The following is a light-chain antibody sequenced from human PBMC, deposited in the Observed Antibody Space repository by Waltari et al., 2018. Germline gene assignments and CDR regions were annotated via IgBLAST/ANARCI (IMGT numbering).Light chain of an antibody. J-gene: IGLJ2*01. V-gene: IGLV2-18*02. CDR1: NSDVGAYYR. Sequence: QSALTQPPSVSGSPGQSVTIYCTGSNSDVGAYYRVSWYQQSPGPAPKVVIYEVSNRPSGVPDRFSGSKSGNTASLTISGLQAEDEADYYCASYTPSSALVFGGGTKVTVL. CDR2: EVS. CDR3: ASYTPSSALV.